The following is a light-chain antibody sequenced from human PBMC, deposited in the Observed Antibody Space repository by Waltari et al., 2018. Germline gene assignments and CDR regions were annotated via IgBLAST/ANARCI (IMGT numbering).Light chain of an antibody. CDR2: YAH. CDR1: ESVGTD. J-gene: IGKJ2*01. Sequence: EIVMMQYPVTMSVSPGEGVTLTCTASESVGTDVAWYRHKPGQPPRLLIYYAHARATGVPARISGSGSGTDFTLTISSLEPEDFAFYYCQQSRQWPRRTFGQGTKLEI. V-gene: IGKV3D-15*01. CDR3: QQSRQWPRRT.